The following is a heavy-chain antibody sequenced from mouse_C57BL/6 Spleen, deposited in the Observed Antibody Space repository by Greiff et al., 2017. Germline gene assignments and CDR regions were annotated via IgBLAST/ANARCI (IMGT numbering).Heavy chain of an antibody. J-gene: IGHJ4*01. CDR3: ASFSDGYYVNYYAMDH. D-gene: IGHD2-3*01. Sequence: QVQLQQSGPGLVQPSQSLSITCTVSGFSLTSYGVHWVRQSPGKGLEWLGVIWSGGSTDYNAAFISRLSISKDNSKSQVFFKMNSLQADDTAIYYCASFSDGYYVNYYAMDHWGQGTSVTVSS. CDR1: GFSLTSYG. CDR2: IWSGGST. V-gene: IGHV2-2*01.